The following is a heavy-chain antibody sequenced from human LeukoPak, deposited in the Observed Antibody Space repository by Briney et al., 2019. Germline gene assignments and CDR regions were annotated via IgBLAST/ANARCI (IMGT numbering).Heavy chain of an antibody. V-gene: IGHV1-18*01. CDR1: GYTFTSYG. CDR2: ISAYNGNT. Sequence: GASVKVSCKASGYTFTSYGISWVRQAPGQGLEWMGWISAYNGNTNYAQKLQGRVTMTTDTSTSTAYMELRSLRSDDTAVYYCARDSEETQTLPNAFDIWGQGTMVTVSS. CDR3: ARDSEETQTLPNAFDI. J-gene: IGHJ3*02.